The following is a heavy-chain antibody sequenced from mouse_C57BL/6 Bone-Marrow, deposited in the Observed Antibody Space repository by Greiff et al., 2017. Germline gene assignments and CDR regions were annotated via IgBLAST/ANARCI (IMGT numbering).Heavy chain of an antibody. CDR2: IYPGSGNT. V-gene: IGHV1-76*01. J-gene: IGHJ3*01. Sequence: QVQLQQSGAELVRPGASVKLSCKASGYTFTDYYINWVKQRPGQGLEWIARIYPGSGNTYYNAKFKGKATLTAEKSSSAAYMQLSSLTSEGSAVYFCAREDSSGYPAWFAYWGQGTLVTVSA. CDR1: GYTFTDYY. D-gene: IGHD3-2*02. CDR3: AREDSSGYPAWFAY.